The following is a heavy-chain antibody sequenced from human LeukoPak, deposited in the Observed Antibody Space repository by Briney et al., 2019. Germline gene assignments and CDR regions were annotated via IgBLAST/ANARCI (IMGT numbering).Heavy chain of an antibody. CDR2: INHSGST. Sequence: PSETLSLTCAVYGGSFSGYYWSWIRQPPGKGLEWIGEINHSGSTNYNPSLKSRVTISVDTSKNQFSLQLNSVTPEDTAVYYCASGYSYGYLLPDYWGQGTLVTVSS. CDR1: GGSFSGYY. CDR3: ASGYSYGYLLPDY. V-gene: IGHV4-34*01. D-gene: IGHD5-18*01. J-gene: IGHJ4*02.